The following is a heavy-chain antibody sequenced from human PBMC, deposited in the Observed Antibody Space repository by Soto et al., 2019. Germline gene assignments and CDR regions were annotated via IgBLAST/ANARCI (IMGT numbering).Heavy chain of an antibody. V-gene: IGHV5-51*01. CDR2: IYPGDSDT. J-gene: IGHJ6*02. CDR3: ARYAGSSSSYYYGMDV. Sequence: PGESLKISCKGSGYSFTSYWIGWVRQMPGKGLEWMGIIYPGDSDTRYSPSFQGQVTISADKSISTAYLQWSSLKASDTAMYYCARYAGSSSSYYYGMDVWGQGTTVTVSS. D-gene: IGHD6-13*01. CDR1: GYSFTSYW.